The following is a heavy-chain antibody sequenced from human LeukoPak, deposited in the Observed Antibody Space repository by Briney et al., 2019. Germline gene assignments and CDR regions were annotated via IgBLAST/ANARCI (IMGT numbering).Heavy chain of an antibody. CDR2: IYYSGST. V-gene: IGHV4-61*08. CDR1: SYSISNSAYY. D-gene: IGHD5-18*01. J-gene: IGHJ4*02. Sequence: SSETLSLTCTVSSYSISNSAYYWSWIRQPPGKGLEWIGYIYYSGSTNYNPSLKSRVTISVDTSKNQFSLKLSSVTAADAAVYYCARGGGQLWLPYYFDYWGQGTLVTVSS. CDR3: ARGGGQLWLPYYFDY.